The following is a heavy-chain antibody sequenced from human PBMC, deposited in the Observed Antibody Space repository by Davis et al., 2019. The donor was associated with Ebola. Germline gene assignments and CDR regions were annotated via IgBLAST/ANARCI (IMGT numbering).Heavy chain of an antibody. D-gene: IGHD3-10*01. Sequence: MPSETLSLTCTVSGASISSRSYYWGWIRQPPGKGLEWVGSFSYGDNTHYYNPSLKSRVTISVDTSKNQFSLKVTSVTAADTAVYYCARLEITMGQGVLIDATYFDYWGQGSLVTVSS. CDR1: GASISSRSYY. CDR2: FSYGDNTH. CDR3: ARLEITMGQGVLIDATYFDY. V-gene: IGHV4-39*07. J-gene: IGHJ4*02.